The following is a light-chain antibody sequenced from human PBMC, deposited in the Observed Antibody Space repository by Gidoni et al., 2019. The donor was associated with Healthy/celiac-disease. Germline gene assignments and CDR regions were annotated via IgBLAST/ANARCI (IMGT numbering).Light chain of an antibody. J-gene: IGLJ3*02. CDR2: DVS. V-gene: IGLV2-11*01. CDR1: SSDVGGYNY. Sequence: QSALTQPRSVSASPGQSVTISCTGTSSDVGGYNYVSWYQQQPGKAPNLMIYDVSKRPSGVPDRFSGSKSGNTASLTISGLQAEDEADYYCCSYAGSYTWVFGGGTKLTVL. CDR3: CSYAGSYTWV.